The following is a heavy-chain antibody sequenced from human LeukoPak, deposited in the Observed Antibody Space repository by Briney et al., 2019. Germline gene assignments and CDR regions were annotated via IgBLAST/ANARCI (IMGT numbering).Heavy chain of an antibody. Sequence: ASVKVSCKASGYTFTSYDINWVRQATGQGLEWMGWMNPNSGSTGYAQKLDGRGTMTRNTSISTAHMELSRLRSEDTAVYYCARGRNKRVLWVGRFGLFRPWGQGTLVTVPS. D-gene: IGHD3-10*01. CDR3: ARGRNKRVLWVGRFGLFRP. J-gene: IGHJ5*02. V-gene: IGHV1-8*01. CDR1: GYTFTSYD. CDR2: MNPNSGST.